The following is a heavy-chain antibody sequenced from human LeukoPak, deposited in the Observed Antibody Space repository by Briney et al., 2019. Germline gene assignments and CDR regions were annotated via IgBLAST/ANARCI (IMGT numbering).Heavy chain of an antibody. CDR3: AKTSGYSSGWYDY. V-gene: IGHV3-48*01. Sequence: GGVLRLSCAASGFTFSNYGMNWLRQAPGKGLEWVSYISIITSTMYYADSVKGRFTISRDNSKNTLYLQMNSLRAEDTAVYYCAKTSGYSSGWYDYWGQGTLVTVSS. J-gene: IGHJ4*02. CDR2: ISIITSTM. CDR1: GFTFSNYG. D-gene: IGHD6-19*01.